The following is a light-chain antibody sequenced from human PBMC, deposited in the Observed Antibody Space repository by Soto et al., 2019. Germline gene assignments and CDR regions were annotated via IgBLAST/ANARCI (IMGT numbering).Light chain of an antibody. CDR3: CSYAGITTYYV. CDR1: SSDVGSYNL. CDR2: GGT. J-gene: IGLJ1*01. Sequence: QSALAQPASVSGAPGQSITITCTGTSSDVGSYNLVSWYQQHPGEAPKLMIYGGTKRPSGVSNRFSGSKSGNTASLTISGLQAEDEADYYCCSYAGITTYYVFGTGTKVTVL. V-gene: IGLV2-23*01.